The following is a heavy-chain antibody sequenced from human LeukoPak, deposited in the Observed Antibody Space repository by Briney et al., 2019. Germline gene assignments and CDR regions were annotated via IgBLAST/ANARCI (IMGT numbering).Heavy chain of an antibody. D-gene: IGHD3-10*01. V-gene: IGHV3-11*01. CDR3: AKDRDERFLDYFDY. J-gene: IGHJ4*02. CDR1: GFTFSDYY. CDR2: ISSSGSTI. Sequence: PGGSLRLSCAASGFTFSDYYMSWIRQAPGKGLEWVSYISSSGSTIYYADSVKGRFTISRDNSKNTLYLQMNSLRAEDTAVYYCAKDRDERFLDYFDYWGQGTLVTVSS.